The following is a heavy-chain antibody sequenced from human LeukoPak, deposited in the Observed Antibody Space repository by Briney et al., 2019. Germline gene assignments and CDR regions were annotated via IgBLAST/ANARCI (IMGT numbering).Heavy chain of an antibody. Sequence: RPSETLSLTCTVSGGSISGSGYYWTWTRQHPGEGLEWLRFIHPGGSIYYNPSLKSRVTISVDTSKNQFSLKLSSVTAADTAVYYCERHLRKGIAARSAGGFDYWGQGTLVTVSS. CDR2: IHPGGSI. V-gene: IGHV4-39*01. CDR3: ERHLRKGIAARSAGGFDY. J-gene: IGHJ4*02. CDR1: GGSISGSGYY. D-gene: IGHD6-6*01.